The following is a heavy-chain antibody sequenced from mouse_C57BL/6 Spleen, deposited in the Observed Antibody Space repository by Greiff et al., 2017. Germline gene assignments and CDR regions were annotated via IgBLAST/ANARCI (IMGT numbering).Heavy chain of an antibody. CDR1: GYTFTDYE. CDR3: TRRYIYYDKDY. V-gene: IGHV1-15*01. CDR2: IDPETGGT. J-gene: IGHJ2*01. D-gene: IGHD2-4*01. Sequence: VQLQQSGAELVRPGASVTLSCKASGYTFTDYEMHWVKQTPVHGLEWIGAIDPETGGTAYNQKFKGKAILTADKSSSTAYMELRSLTSEDSAVYYCTRRYIYYDKDYWGQGTTLTVSS.